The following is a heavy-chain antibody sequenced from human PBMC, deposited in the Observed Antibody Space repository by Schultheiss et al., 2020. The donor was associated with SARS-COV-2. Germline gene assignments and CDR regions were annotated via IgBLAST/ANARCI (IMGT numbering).Heavy chain of an antibody. CDR3: ARQYSGSYYGWFDP. CDR1: GGSFSNYF. Sequence: SETLSLTCAVYGGSFSNYFWNWIRQPPGKGLEWIGEINHSGSTNYNPSLKSRVTISVDTSKNQFSLKLSSVTAADTAVYYCARQYSGSYYGWFDPWGQGTLVTVSS. V-gene: IGHV4-34*01. D-gene: IGHD1-26*01. CDR2: INHSGST. J-gene: IGHJ5*02.